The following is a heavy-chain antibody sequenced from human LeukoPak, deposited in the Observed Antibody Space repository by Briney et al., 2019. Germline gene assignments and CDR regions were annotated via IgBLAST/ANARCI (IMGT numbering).Heavy chain of an antibody. D-gene: IGHD4-17*01. CDR3: AREDGLGDYGGRRGAFDY. Sequence: GGSLRLSCAASGFTLSSYAIHWVRQAPGKGLEWVALVSYDGSNKYYADSVKGRFTISRDNSKNTLYLQMNNLRAEDTAVYYCAREDGLGDYGGRRGAFDYWGQGTLVSVSS. V-gene: IGHV3-30*01. J-gene: IGHJ4*02. CDR2: VSYDGSNK. CDR1: GFTLSSYA.